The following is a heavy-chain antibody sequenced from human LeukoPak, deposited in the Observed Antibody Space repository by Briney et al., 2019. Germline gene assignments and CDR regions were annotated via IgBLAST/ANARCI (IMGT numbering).Heavy chain of an antibody. CDR3: ARGVTKQLTYYYYMDV. Sequence: SVKVSCKASGGTFTSYAISWVRQAPGQGLGWMGGIILIFGTANYAQKFQGRVTITTDESTSTAYMELSSLRSEDTDVYYCARGVTKQLTYYYYMDVWGKGTTVTVSS. D-gene: IGHD6-13*01. CDR1: GGTFTSYA. CDR2: IILIFGTA. V-gene: IGHV1-69*05. J-gene: IGHJ6*03.